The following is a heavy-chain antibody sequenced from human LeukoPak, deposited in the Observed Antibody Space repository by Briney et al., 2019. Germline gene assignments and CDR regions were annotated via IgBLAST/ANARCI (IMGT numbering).Heavy chain of an antibody. D-gene: IGHD3-22*01. CDR2: IWYDGSNK. V-gene: IGHV3-33*01. Sequence: GGSLRLSCAASGFTFSSYGMHWVRQAPGKGLEWVAVIWYDGSNKYYADSVKGRFTISRDNSKNTLYLQMNSLRAEDTAVYYCARAQGYYDSSGYPIDCWGQGTLVTVSS. J-gene: IGHJ4*02. CDR1: GFTFSSYG. CDR3: ARAQGYYDSSGYPIDC.